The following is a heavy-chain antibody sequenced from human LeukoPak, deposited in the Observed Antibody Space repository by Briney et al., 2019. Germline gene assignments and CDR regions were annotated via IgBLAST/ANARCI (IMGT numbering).Heavy chain of an antibody. CDR2: IIPIFGTA. D-gene: IGHD3-3*01. J-gene: IGHJ6*03. Sequence: GASVKVSCKASGGTFSSYAISWVRQAPGQGLEWMGGIIPIFGTANYAQKFQGRVTITTDESTSTAYMELSSLRSEDTAVYYCARAGQGSSQVFEHYYYYMDVWGKGTTVTVSS. CDR1: GGTFSSYA. CDR3: ARAGQGSSQVFEHYYYYMDV. V-gene: IGHV1-69*05.